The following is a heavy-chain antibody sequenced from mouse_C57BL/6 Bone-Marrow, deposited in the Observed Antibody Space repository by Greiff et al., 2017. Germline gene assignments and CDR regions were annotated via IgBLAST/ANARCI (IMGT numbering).Heavy chain of an antibody. CDR1: GFTFSSYA. CDR3: ARGPMKTY. D-gene: IGHD2-3*01. Sequence: EVHLVESGGGLVKPGGSLKLSCAASGFTFSSYAMSWVRQTPEKRLEWVATISDGGSYTYYPDNVKGRFTISRDNAKNNLYMQMSHLKSEDTAMYYCARGPMKTYWGQGTLVTVSA. J-gene: IGHJ3*01. V-gene: IGHV5-4*01. CDR2: ISDGGSYT.